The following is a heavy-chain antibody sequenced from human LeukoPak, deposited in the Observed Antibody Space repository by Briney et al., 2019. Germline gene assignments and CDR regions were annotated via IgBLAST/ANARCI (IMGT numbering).Heavy chain of an antibody. CDR2: IYYSGST. V-gene: IGHV4-39*07. D-gene: IGHD5-18*01. J-gene: IGHJ6*03. CDR3: ARVGSGYSYGYVAQENLGDYYYYYYMDV. Sequence: SETLSLTCTVSGGSISSSSYYWGWIRQPPGKGLEWIGSIYYSGSTYYNPSLKSRVTISADTSKNQFSLKLSSVTAADTAVYYCARVGSGYSYGYVAQENLGDYYYYYYMDVWGKGTTVTVSS. CDR1: GGSISSSSYY.